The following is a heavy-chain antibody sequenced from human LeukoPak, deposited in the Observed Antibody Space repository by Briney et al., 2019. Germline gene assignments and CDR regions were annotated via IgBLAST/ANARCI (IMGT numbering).Heavy chain of an antibody. CDR1: GFTVSDNY. V-gene: IGHV3-53*04. Sequence: GGSLRLSCAVSGFTVSDNYMSWVRQAPGKGLEWVSVIYSGGSTYYADSVKGRFTISRHNSKNTLYLRMNSLRAEDTAVYYCARDPPFYCSGGSCYGGYWGQGTLVTVSS. D-gene: IGHD2-15*01. CDR3: ARDPPFYCSGGSCYGGY. J-gene: IGHJ4*02. CDR2: IYSGGST.